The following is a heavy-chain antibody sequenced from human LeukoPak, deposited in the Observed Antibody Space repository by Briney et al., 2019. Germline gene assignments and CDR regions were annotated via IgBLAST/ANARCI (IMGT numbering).Heavy chain of an antibody. J-gene: IGHJ4*02. CDR3: ARASQWLAFDY. D-gene: IGHD6-19*01. CDR1: GFTVSSNH. CDR2: FYSGVST. V-gene: IGHV3-66*01. Sequence: PGGSLRLSCEASGFTVSSNHMSWVRQAPGKGLEWVSVFYSGVSTNYADSVKGRFTISSDNSKNTLYLQMNSLRAEDTAVYFCARASQWLAFDYWGQGTLVTVSS.